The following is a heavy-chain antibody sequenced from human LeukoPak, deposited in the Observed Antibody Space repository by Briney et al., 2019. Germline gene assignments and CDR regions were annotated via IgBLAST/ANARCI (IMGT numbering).Heavy chain of an antibody. D-gene: IGHD6-13*01. J-gene: IGHJ4*02. CDR3: ARHQRAAGPLNFDY. V-gene: IGHV4-39*07. CDR2: IYYSGST. CDR1: GGSISSSSYY. Sequence: SETLSLTCTVSGGSISSSSYYWGWIRQPPGKGLEWIGSIYYSGSTYYNPSLKSRVTISVDTSKNQFSLKLSSVTAADTAVYYCARHQRAAGPLNFDYWGQGTLVTVSS.